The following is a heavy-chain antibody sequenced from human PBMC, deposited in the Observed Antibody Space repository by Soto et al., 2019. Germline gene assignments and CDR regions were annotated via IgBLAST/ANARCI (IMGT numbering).Heavy chain of an antibody. D-gene: IGHD3-10*01. CDR1: GFTFSNSW. V-gene: IGHV3-15*07. CDR2: IKSKTDGGTT. J-gene: IGHJ4*02. Sequence: GGSLRLSCAASGFTFSNSWMNWVRQAPGKGLEWVGRIKSKTDGGTTDYAAPVKGRFTISRDDSKNTLYLQMNSLKTEDTAVYYCTTRFYGSGSYYRPFDYWGQGTLVTVSS. CDR3: TTRFYGSGSYYRPFDY.